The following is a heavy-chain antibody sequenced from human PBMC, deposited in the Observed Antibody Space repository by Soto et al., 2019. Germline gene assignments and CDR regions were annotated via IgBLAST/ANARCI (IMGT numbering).Heavy chain of an antibody. J-gene: IGHJ4*02. CDR3: ARGGTPIDY. D-gene: IGHD3-16*01. CDR2: ISAYNGNT. Sequence: QVQLVQSGAEVKKPGASVKVSCKTSGYTFTNFGLSWVRQAPGQGLEWMGWISAYNGNTNYAQNYQGRVPMTTDPYKSTAYMELRSLRSDDTAVYFCARGGTPIDYWSQGALVTVSS. CDR1: GYTFTNFG. V-gene: IGHV1-18*01.